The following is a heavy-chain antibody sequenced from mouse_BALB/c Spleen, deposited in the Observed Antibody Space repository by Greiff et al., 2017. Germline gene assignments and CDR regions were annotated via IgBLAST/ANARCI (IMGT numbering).Heavy chain of an antibody. D-gene: IGHD2-4*01. CDR1: GYTFTSYW. CDR3: ARIDYDYDVGFDY. Sequence: VQLQPSGAELAKPGASVKMSCKASGYTFTSYWMHWVKQRPGQGLEWIGYINPSTGYTEYNQKFKDKATLTADKSSSTAYMQLSSLTSEDSAVYYCARIDYDYDVGFDYWGQGTTLTVSS. V-gene: IGHV1-7*01. J-gene: IGHJ2*01. CDR2: INPSTGYT.